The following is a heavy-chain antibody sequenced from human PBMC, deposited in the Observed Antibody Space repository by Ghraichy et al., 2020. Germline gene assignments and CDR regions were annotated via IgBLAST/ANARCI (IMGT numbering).Heavy chain of an antibody. CDR3: AREGLFGSGSSDAFDI. Sequence: GGSLRLSCTASGFTFNNYVMHWVRQAPGKGLEWVAVVWDDGRTKYYADSVKGRFTISRDNSNSMLYLQMNSLGAEDTTVYYCAREGLFGSGSSDAFDIWGQGTMVIVS. V-gene: IGHV3-33*01. CDR1: GFTFNNYV. J-gene: IGHJ3*02. CDR2: VWDDGRTK. D-gene: IGHD3-10*01.